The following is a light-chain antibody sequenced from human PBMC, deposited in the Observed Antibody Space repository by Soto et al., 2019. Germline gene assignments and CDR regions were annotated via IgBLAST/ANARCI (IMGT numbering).Light chain of an antibody. CDR3: QQRSDRPT. J-gene: IGKJ4*01. Sequence: EIVLTQSPATLSLSPGERATLSCRASQSVNSHLAWYQHKGGQAPRLLIFDASHRATGIPTRFSGSGSGTDFTLTISSLDTEDFAVYYCQQRSDRPTFGGGTKVEIK. CDR1: QSVNSH. CDR2: DAS. V-gene: IGKV3-11*01.